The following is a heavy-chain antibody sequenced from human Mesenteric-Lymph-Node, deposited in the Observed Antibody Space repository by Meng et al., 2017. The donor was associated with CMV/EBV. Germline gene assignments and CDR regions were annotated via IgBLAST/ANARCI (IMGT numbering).Heavy chain of an antibody. CDR2: INPNSGGT. CDR3: ARDSDPDDCSSTSCYSVPLFV. D-gene: IGHD2-2*02. CDR1: GYTFIGYY. J-gene: IGHJ4*02. Sequence: ASVKVSCKASGYTFIGYYIHWVRQAPGQGLEWMGWINPNSGGTNYAQKFQGRVTMTRDTSISTAYMELSRLRSDDTAVYYCARDSDPDDCSSTSCYSVPLFVWGQGTLVTVSS. V-gene: IGHV1-2*02.